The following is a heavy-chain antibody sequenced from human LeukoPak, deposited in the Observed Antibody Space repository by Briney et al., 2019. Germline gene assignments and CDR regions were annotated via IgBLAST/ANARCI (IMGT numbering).Heavy chain of an antibody. J-gene: IGHJ1*01. CDR3: ARGSFCGRIDCYRAYAN. CDR2: VYYSGSI. Sequence: PSETLSLTCTVSGGSISSSSFYWGWIRQTPGKGLEWIGSVYYSGSIYYNPSLESRVTLSADTSKNRFSLRLSSVTAADTAVYFCARGSFCGRIDCYRAYANWGRGTLVTVSS. CDR1: GGSISSSSFY. D-gene: IGHD2-21*02. V-gene: IGHV4-39*02.